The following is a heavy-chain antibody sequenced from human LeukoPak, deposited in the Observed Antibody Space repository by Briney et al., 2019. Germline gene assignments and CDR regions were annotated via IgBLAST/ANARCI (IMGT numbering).Heavy chain of an antibody. CDR2: ISGSGGDT. Sequence: GGSLRLSCAASGFTFSSYAMSWVREAPGKGLGWVSAISGSGGDTYYADSVKGRFSISRDNSKNTLYLEMNSLRAEDTAVYYCARDIPKYYYYGMDVWGQGTTVTVSS. V-gene: IGHV3-23*01. CDR1: GFTFSSYA. D-gene: IGHD2-21*01. J-gene: IGHJ6*02. CDR3: ARDIPKYYYYGMDV.